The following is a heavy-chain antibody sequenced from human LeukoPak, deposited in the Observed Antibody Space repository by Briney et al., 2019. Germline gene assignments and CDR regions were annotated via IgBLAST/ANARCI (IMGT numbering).Heavy chain of an antibody. J-gene: IGHJ5*02. Sequence: ASVKVSCKASGYTFTGYYMHWVRQAPGQGLEWMGRINPNSGGTNYAQKFQGRVTMTWDTSISTAYMELSRLRSDDTAVYYCARAYYDFWSGYSPIPNWFDPWGQGTLVTVSS. CDR2: INPNSGGT. V-gene: IGHV1-2*06. D-gene: IGHD3-3*01. CDR3: ARAYYDFWSGYSPIPNWFDP. CDR1: GYTFTGYY.